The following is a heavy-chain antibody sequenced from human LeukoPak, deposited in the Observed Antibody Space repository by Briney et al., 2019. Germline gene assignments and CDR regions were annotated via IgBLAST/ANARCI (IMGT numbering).Heavy chain of an antibody. V-gene: IGHV1-2*06. CDR1: GYTFTGYY. J-gene: IGHJ4*02. Sequence: GASVKVSCKASGYTFTGYYMHWVRQAPGQGLEWMGRINPNSGGTNYAQKFQGRVTMTRDTSISTAYMELSRLRSDDTAVYYCARPSLVQTQLDYWGQGTLVTVSS. CDR3: ARPSLVQTQLDY. D-gene: IGHD3-10*01. CDR2: INPNSGGT.